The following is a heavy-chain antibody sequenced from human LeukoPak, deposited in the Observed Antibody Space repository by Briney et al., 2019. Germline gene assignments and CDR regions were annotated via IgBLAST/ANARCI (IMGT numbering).Heavy chain of an antibody. Sequence: SETLSLTCAVYGGSLSGYYWSWIRQPPGKGLEWIGEINHSGSTNYNPSLKSRVTISVDTSKNQFSLKLSSVTAADTAVYYCARGCYDYVWGSYHKPHYFDYWGQGTLVTVSS. V-gene: IGHV4-34*01. J-gene: IGHJ4*02. D-gene: IGHD3-16*02. CDR3: ARGCYDYVWGSYHKPHYFDY. CDR1: GGSLSGYY. CDR2: INHSGST.